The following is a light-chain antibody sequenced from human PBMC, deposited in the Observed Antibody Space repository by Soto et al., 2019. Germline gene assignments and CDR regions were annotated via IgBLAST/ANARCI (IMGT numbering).Light chain of an antibody. J-gene: IGLJ1*01. CDR2: DVS. CDR1: SSDVGAYNY. CDR3: SSHTTSSTSV. Sequence: QSALTQPASVSGSPGQPITISCTGTSSDVGAYNYVSWYQQHPGKVPKLLIYDVSNRPSGVSNRLSGSKSGNTASLTISGLQAEDEADYYCSSHTTSSTSVFGTGTKVTVL. V-gene: IGLV2-14*01.